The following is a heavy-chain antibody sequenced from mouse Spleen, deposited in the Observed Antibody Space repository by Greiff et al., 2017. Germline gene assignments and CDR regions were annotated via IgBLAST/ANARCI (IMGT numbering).Heavy chain of an antibody. CDR2: ISSGGGNT. V-gene: IGHV5-9*04. D-gene: IGHD2-3*01. CDR3: ARHDYDGYYWFAY. Sequence: EVKLVESGGGLVKLGGSLKLSCAASGFTFSSYAMSWVRQTPEKRLEWVATISSGGGNTYYPDSVKGRFTISRDNAKNTLYLQMSSLKSEDTAMYYCARHDYDGYYWFAYWGQGTLVTVSA. J-gene: IGHJ3*01. CDR1: GFTFSSYA.